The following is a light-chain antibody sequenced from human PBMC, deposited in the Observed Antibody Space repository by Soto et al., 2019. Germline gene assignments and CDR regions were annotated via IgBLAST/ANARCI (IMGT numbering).Light chain of an antibody. CDR1: SSDVGGYNY. J-gene: IGLJ2*01. Sequence: QSVLTQPPSASGSPGQSVTISCTGTSSDVGGYNYVSWYQQHPGKAPKLMIYEVSKRPSGVPARFSGSKSGTSASLAISGLRSEDEADYYCGGWDDSLSGPVFGGGTKVTVL. V-gene: IGLV2-8*01. CDR2: EVS. CDR3: GGWDDSLSGPV.